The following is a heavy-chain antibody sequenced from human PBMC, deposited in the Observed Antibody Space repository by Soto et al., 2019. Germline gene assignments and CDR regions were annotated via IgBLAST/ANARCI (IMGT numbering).Heavy chain of an antibody. J-gene: IGHJ6*02. CDR1: GYSISSGYY. V-gene: IGHV4-38-2*01. D-gene: IGHD1-26*01. CDR3: ARGADSGGYYYYYGMDV. CDR2: IYHSGST. Sequence: AETLSLTCAVSGYSISSGYYWDWIRQPPGKGREWIGSIYHSGSTYYNPSLKSRVTISVDTSKNQFSLKLSSVTAADTAVYYCARGADSGGYYYYYGMDVWGQGTTVTVSS.